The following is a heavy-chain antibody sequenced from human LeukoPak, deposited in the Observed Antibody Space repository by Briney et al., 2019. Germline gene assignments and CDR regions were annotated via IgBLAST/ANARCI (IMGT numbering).Heavy chain of an antibody. Sequence: GESLKISCKGSGYSFTSYWIGWVRQMPGKGLEWMGIIYPGDSDTRYSPSFQGQVTISADKSISTAYLQWSSLKASDTAMYYCARPREICSSTSCEIWGVGALDIRGQGTWSPSLQ. J-gene: IGHJ3*02. CDR1: GYSFTSYW. D-gene: IGHD2-2*01. CDR3: ARPREICSSTSCEIWGVGALDI. CDR2: IYPGDSDT. V-gene: IGHV5-51*01.